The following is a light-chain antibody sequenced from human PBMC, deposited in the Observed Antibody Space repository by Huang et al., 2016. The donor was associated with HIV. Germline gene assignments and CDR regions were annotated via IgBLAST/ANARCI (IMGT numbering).Light chain of an antibody. J-gene: IGKJ4*01. Sequence: EIVMTQSPATLSVSPGERATLSCRASQSVSYNLAWYQQKAGQTPRLLIYGVSTRATGIPARFSGSGSETEFTLTISGLQSEDSAVYYCQQYKNWPPATFGGGTKVEIK. CDR2: GVS. CDR3: QQYKNWPPAT. V-gene: IGKV3-15*01. CDR1: QSVSYN.